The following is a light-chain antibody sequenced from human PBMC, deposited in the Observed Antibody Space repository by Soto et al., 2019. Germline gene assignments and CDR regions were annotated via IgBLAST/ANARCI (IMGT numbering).Light chain of an antibody. CDR2: DVT. CDR3: CSYAGSNTLL. V-gene: IGLV2-11*01. Sequence: QSALTQPRSVSGSPGQSVTISCTGTGSDVGGYNYVSWYQQHPGKAPKLMIYDVTKRPSGVPDRFSGSKSGSTASLTISGRQAEDEADYYCCSYAGSNTLLFGGGTKLTVL. J-gene: IGLJ2*01. CDR1: GSDVGGYNY.